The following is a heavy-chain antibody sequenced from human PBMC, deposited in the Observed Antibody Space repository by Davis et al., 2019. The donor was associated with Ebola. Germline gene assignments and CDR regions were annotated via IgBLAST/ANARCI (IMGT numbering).Heavy chain of an antibody. V-gene: IGHV3-23*01. Sequence: GESLKIPCAASGFTFSSHALSWVRQAPGKGLGWGSGISGSGISTYYADSVKGRFTIYRDIANLYLQMNSLRAEDTAVYFCAKDRFVGPAPSIFDNWGQGTLVTVSS. CDR1: GFTFSSHA. D-gene: IGHD2-2*01. CDR3: AKDRFVGPAPSIFDN. CDR2: ISGSGIST. J-gene: IGHJ4*02.